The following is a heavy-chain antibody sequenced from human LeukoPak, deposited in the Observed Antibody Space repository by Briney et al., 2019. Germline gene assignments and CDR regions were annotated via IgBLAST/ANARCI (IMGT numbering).Heavy chain of an antibody. CDR3: ASTTGYSSGWYVLYGMDV. CDR1: GYTFTGYY. V-gene: IGHV1-46*01. D-gene: IGHD6-19*01. J-gene: IGHJ6*02. Sequence: ASVKVSCKASGYTFTGYYMHWVRQAPGQGLEWMGIINPSGGSTSYAQKFQGRVTMTRDTSTSTVYMELSSLRSEDTAVYYCASTTGYSSGWYVLYGMDVWGQGTTVTVSS. CDR2: INPSGGST.